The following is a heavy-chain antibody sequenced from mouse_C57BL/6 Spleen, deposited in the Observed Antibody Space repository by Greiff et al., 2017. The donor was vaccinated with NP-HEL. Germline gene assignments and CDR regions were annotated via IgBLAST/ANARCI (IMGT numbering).Heavy chain of an antibody. CDR1: GFSLTSYG. CDR2: IWSDGST. V-gene: IGHV2-6-1*01. J-gene: IGHJ4*01. D-gene: IGHD2-5*01. CDR3: ARHYSNDYAMDY. Sequence: VKLMESGPGLVAPSQSLSITCTVSGFSLTSYGVHWVRQPPGKGLEWLVVIWSDGSTTYNSALKSRLSISKDNSKSQVFLKRNSLQTEDTAMYYCARHYSNDYAMDYWGQGTSVTVSS.